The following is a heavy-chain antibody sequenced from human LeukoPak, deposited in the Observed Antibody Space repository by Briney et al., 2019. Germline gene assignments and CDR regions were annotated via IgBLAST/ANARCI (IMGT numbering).Heavy chain of an antibody. J-gene: IGHJ5*01. CDR2: ISSSGSGGST. Sequence: GGSLRLSCAASGFTFSSYAMSWVRQAPGKGLEWVSGISSSGSGGSTYYADSVKGRFTISRDNSKNTLYLQINSVRAEDTAVYYCARAYSSSWYDFWGQGTLVTVSS. V-gene: IGHV3-23*01. D-gene: IGHD6-13*01. CDR1: GFTFSSYA. CDR3: ARAYSSSWYDF.